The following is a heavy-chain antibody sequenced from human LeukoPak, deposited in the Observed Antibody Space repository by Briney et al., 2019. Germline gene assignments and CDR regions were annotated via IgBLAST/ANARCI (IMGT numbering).Heavy chain of an antibody. V-gene: IGHV1-18*01. CDR1: GYTFTSYG. Sequence: ASVKVSCKASGYTFTSYGISWARQAPGQGLEWMGWISAYNGNTNYAQKLQGRVTMTTDTSTSTAYMELRSLRSDDTAVYYCASTYYYDSSGYNYFDYWGQGTLVTVSS. CDR2: ISAYNGNT. J-gene: IGHJ4*02. D-gene: IGHD3-22*01. CDR3: ASTYYYDSSGYNYFDY.